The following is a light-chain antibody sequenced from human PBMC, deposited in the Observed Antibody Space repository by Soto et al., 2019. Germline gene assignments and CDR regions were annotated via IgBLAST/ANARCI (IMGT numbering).Light chain of an antibody. Sequence: EIVLTQSPGTLSLSPGKRVTLSCRASQSISSTYLAWYQQKPGQAPRLLIYGASSRATGIPDRFSGSGSGPAFNLPISRLEPEDFAVYYCQQYDSPPRTFGQGTKVEVQ. CDR3: QQYDSPPRT. J-gene: IGKJ1*01. CDR1: QSISSTY. V-gene: IGKV3-20*01. CDR2: GAS.